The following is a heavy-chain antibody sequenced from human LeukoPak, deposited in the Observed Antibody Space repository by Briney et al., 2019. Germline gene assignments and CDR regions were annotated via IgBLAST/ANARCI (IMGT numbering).Heavy chain of an antibody. D-gene: IGHD3-10*01. V-gene: IGHV3-23*01. CDR2: ISGGGGSK. Sequence: PGGSLRLSCAASGFTFSSYAMSWVRQAPGKGLEWVSVISGGGGSKYYADSVKGRFTISRDNSKNTLYLQMNSLRAEDTAVYYCAREWSGFGELPDYWGQGTLVTVSS. CDR3: AREWSGFGELPDY. CDR1: GFTFSSYA. J-gene: IGHJ4*02.